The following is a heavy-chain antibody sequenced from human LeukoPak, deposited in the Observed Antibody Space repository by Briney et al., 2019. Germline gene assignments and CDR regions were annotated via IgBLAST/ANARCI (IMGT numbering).Heavy chain of an antibody. CDR1: GGSFSGYY. CDR2: INHSGRT. D-gene: IGHD3-10*01. V-gene: IGHV4-34*01. J-gene: IGHJ4*02. CDR3: ASTATYGSGPKWLIY. Sequence: SETLSLTCAVYGGSFSGYYWSWIRQPPGKGLEWIGEINHSGRTNYNPSLKSRVTISVDTSKNQFSLKLSSVTAADTAVYYCASTATYGSGPKWLIYWGQGTLVTVSS.